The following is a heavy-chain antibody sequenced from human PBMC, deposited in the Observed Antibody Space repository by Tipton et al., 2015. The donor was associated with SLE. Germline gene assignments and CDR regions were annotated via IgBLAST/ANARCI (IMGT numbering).Heavy chain of an antibody. Sequence: SLRLSCAASGFTVSSNYMSWVRQAPGKGLEWVSVIYSGGSTYYADSVKGRFTISRDNSKNTLYLQMNSLRAEDTAVYYYARVGYCSGGSCLYWYFDLWGRGTLVTVSS. D-gene: IGHD2-15*01. V-gene: IGHV3-53*05. CDR2: IYSGGST. J-gene: IGHJ2*01. CDR3: ARVGYCSGGSCLYWYFDL. CDR1: GFTVSSNY.